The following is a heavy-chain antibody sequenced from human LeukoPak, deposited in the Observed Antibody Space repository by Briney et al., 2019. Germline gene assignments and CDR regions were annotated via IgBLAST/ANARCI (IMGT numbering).Heavy chain of an antibody. CDR3: ARGSGRDDYYDSSGYYYFDY. D-gene: IGHD3-22*01. V-gene: IGHV4-34*01. Sequence: SQSLSLTCAVYGGSFSGYYWSWIRQPPGKGLEWIGEINHSGSTNYNPSLKSRVTISVATSKNQFSPKLSYETAADTAVYYCARGSGRDDYYDSSGYYYFDYWGQGTLVTVSS. CDR2: INHSGST. CDR1: GGSFSGYY. J-gene: IGHJ4*02.